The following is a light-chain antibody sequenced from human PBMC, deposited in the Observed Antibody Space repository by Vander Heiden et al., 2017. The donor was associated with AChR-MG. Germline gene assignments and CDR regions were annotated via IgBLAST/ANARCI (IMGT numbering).Light chain of an antibody. J-gene: IGKJ2*01. CDR2: GAS. Sequence: IVMTQSPATLSVSPGERATLSCRASQSVSSNLAWYQQKPGQAPRLLIYGASARATGIPDRFSGSGSGTEFALTISGLQSEDFALYYCQQYNNWPATFGQGTTLAIK. V-gene: IGKV3-15*01. CDR1: QSVSSN. CDR3: QQYNNWPAT.